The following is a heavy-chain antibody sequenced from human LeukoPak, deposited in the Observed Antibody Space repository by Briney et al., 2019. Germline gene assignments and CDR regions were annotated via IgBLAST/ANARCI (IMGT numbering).Heavy chain of an antibody. J-gene: IGHJ4*02. CDR3: ARVRGGTKGYFDY. CDR2: ISSSSSYI. D-gene: IGHD1-1*01. Sequence: PGGSLRLSCAASGFTFSSYSMNWVRQAPGKGLEWVSSISSSSSYIYYADSVKGRFTISRDNAKNSLYLQMNSLRAEDTAVYYCARVRGGTKGYFDYWGQGTLVTVSS. V-gene: IGHV3-21*01. CDR1: GFTFSSYS.